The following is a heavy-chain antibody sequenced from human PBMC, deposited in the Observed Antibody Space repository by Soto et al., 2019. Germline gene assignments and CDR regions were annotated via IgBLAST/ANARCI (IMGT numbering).Heavy chain of an antibody. V-gene: IGHV3-30-3*01. CDR1: GLTFSSYA. CDR2: ISYDGSNK. CDR3: ARELERIFDY. J-gene: IGHJ4*02. Sequence: GGSLRLSCAASGLTFSSYAMHWVRQAPGKGLEWVAVISYDGSNKYYADSVKGRFTISRDNSKNTLYLQMNSLRAEDTAVYYCARELERIFDYWGPGTLVTVSS. D-gene: IGHD1-1*01.